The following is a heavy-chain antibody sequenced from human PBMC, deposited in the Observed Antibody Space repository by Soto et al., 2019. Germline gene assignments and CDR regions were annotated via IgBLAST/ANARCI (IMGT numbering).Heavy chain of an antibody. J-gene: IGHJ5*01. V-gene: IGHV1-3*01. CDR3: ARSPPPLGRFDS. CDR1: GYTFANYA. CDR2: INGGSGST. Sequence: ASVKVSCTASGYTFANYAMQWVRQALGQRLEWMGWINGGSGSTRYSQNFQGRLTITRDSSANTVYMELSSLRSGDTAIYYCARSPPPLGRFDSWGQGTLVTVSS.